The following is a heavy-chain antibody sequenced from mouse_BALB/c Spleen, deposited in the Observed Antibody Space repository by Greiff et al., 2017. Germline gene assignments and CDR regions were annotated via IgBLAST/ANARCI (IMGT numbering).Heavy chain of an antibody. J-gene: IGHJ1*01. CDR2: IYPGSGST. CDR3: TLYYYGSSHGYFDV. D-gene: IGHD1-1*01. CDR1: GYTFTSYW. V-gene: IGHV1S22*01. Sequence: LQQPGSELVRPGASVKLSCKASGYTFTSYWMHWVKQRPGQGLEWIGNIYPGSGSTNYDEKFKSKATLTVDTSSSTAYMQLSSLTSEDSAVYYCTLYYYGSSHGYFDVWGAGTTVTVSS.